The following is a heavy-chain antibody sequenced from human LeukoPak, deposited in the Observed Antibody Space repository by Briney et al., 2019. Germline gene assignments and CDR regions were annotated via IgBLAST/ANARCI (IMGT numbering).Heavy chain of an antibody. Sequence: SETLSLTCTVSDDSITMYYWTWIRQPPGKGLEWIGYVDHTGSTNFNPSLNGRVSISRDTSKNLFSLRLRSVTAADTAVYYCARVDTVTEHHNWFDPWGQGTLATVSS. CDR3: ARVDTVTEHHNWFDP. CDR2: VDHTGST. CDR1: DDSITMYY. V-gene: IGHV4-59*01. J-gene: IGHJ5*02. D-gene: IGHD4-17*01.